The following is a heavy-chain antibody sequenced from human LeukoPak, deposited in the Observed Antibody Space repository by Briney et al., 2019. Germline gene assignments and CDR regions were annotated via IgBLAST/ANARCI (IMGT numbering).Heavy chain of an antibody. CDR2: ISYDGGNK. Sequence: GGSLRLSCAASGFTFSSYAMHWVRQAPGKGLEWVAVISYDGGNKYYADSVKGRFTISRDNSKNTLYLQMNSLRAEDTAVYYCARDDTATDAFDIWGQGTMVTVSS. V-gene: IGHV3-30*04. CDR3: ARDDTATDAFDI. CDR1: GFTFSSYA. J-gene: IGHJ3*02. D-gene: IGHD5-18*01.